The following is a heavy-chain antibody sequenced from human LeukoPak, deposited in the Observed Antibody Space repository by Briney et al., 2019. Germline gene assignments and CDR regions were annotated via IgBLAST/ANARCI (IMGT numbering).Heavy chain of an antibody. V-gene: IGHV1-18*01. J-gene: IGHJ4*02. CDR1: GYSFGSYG. D-gene: IGHD6-19*01. CDR2: FTSYNGKT. CDR3: ATFPEGVSGWYPDGYFDY. Sequence: GASVKVSCKASGYSFGSYGISWVRQVPGQGLEWMGWFTSYNGKTKYAQKFQGRLTMTTDTSTSTAYMELRSLRSDDTAVYYCATFPEGVSGWYPDGYFDYWGQGTLVTVSS.